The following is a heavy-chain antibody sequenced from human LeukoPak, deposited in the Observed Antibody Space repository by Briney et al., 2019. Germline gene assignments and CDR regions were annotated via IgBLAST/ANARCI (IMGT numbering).Heavy chain of an antibody. D-gene: IGHD3-22*01. J-gene: IGHJ4*02. V-gene: IGHV3-30*18. Sequence: GGSLRLSCAASGFTFSSYGMHWVRQAPGKGLEWVAVISYDGSNKYYADSVKGRFTISRDNSKNTLYLQMNSLRAEDTAVYYCAKVGYDSSYPYDHWGQGTLVTVSS. CDR2: ISYDGSNK. CDR3: AKVGYDSSYPYDH. CDR1: GFTFSSYG.